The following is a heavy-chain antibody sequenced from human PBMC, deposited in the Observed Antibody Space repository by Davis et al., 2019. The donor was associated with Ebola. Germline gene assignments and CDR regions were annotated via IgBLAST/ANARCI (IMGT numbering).Heavy chain of an antibody. CDR3: AREVRGRFDY. Sequence: ASVQVSRKASGYTFTSYYMHWVRQAPGQGLEWMGIINPSGGSTSFAQKFQGRVTMTRDTSTSTVYMELSSLRSEDTAVYYCAREVRGRFDYWGQGTLVTVSS. CDR1: GYTFTSYY. CDR2: INPSGGST. V-gene: IGHV1-46*01. D-gene: IGHD3-16*01. J-gene: IGHJ4*02.